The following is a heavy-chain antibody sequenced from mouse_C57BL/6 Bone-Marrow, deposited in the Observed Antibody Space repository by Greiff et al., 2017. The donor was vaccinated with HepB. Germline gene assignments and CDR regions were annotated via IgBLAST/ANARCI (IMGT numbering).Heavy chain of an antibody. CDR2: IRNKANGYTT. CDR3: ARYPGGNYFDH. Sequence: EVQLVESGGGLVQPGGSLSLSCAASGFTFTDYYMSWVRQPPGKALEWLGFIRNKANGYTTEYSASVKGRFTISRDNSQIILYLQMNALRAEDSATYYCARYPGGNYFDHWGQGTTLTVSS. CDR1: GFTFTDYY. J-gene: IGHJ2*01. V-gene: IGHV7-3*01.